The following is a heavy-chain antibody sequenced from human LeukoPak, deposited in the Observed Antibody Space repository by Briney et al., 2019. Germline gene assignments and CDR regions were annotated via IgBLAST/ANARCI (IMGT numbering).Heavy chain of an antibody. J-gene: IGHJ4*02. Sequence: GGSLRLPCAHPGFTFSSYAVHCVRQAPGRGLGCVSVISYDGSNKYYADSVKGRFTISRDNSKNTLYLQMNSLRAEDTAVYYCARDRGYSGYDEGVDYWGQGTLVTVSS. CDR2: ISYDGSNK. CDR1: GFTFSSYA. CDR3: ARDRGYSGYDEGVDY. D-gene: IGHD5-12*01. V-gene: IGHV3-30-3*01.